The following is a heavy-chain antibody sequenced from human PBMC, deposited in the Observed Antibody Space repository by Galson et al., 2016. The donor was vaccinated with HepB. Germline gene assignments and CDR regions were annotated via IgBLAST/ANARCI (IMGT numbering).Heavy chain of an antibody. D-gene: IGHD3-22*01. Sequence: QSGAEVKKPGESLKISCKASGYSFTTYWIAWVRQMPGKGLEWMGMIFPGDSDTRYSPSFEGQVTISADKSIRTAYLQWSSLKASDTAMYYCARRQRYYFDSSGYRDAFDIWGRGTMVTVSS. J-gene: IGHJ3*02. CDR2: IFPGDSDT. V-gene: IGHV5-51*03. CDR3: ARRQRYYFDSSGYRDAFDI. CDR1: GYSFTTYW.